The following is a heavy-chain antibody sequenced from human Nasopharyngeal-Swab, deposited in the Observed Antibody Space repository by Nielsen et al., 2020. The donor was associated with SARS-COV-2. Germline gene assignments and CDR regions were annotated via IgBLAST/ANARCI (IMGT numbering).Heavy chain of an antibody. CDR2: ISYDASDK. D-gene: IGHD3-16*01. J-gene: IGHJ4*02. CDR1: GFTFSSYT. CDR3: ARDRPHWGCDY. Sequence: GGSLRPSCAASGFTFSSYTIHWVRQAPGKGLEWVAVISYDASDKYYADSVKGRFTLSRDNSKSTVYLQMNSLRPEDTAVYYCARDRPHWGCDYWGQGTLVTVSS. V-gene: IGHV3-30*04.